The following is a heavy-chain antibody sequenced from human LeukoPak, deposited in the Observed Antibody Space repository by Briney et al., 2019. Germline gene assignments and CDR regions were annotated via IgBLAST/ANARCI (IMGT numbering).Heavy chain of an antibody. CDR2: ISYDGSNK. V-gene: IGHV3-30*19. J-gene: IGHJ4*02. CDR3: ARAPDPGYFDY. Sequence: GGSLRLSCAASGFTLSSYGMHWVRQAPGKGLEWVAVISYDGSNKYYADSVKGRFTISRDNSKNTLYLQMNSLRAEDTAVYYCARAPDPGYFDYWGQGTLVTVSS. D-gene: IGHD3-9*01. CDR1: GFTLSSYG.